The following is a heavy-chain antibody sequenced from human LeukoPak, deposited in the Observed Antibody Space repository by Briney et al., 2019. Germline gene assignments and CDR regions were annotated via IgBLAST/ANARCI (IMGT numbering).Heavy chain of an antibody. J-gene: IGHJ4*02. CDR3: ARRRTYYDFWSGYYPFDY. D-gene: IGHD3-3*01. Sequence: PSETLSLTCTVSGGSISSGDYYWSWIRQPPGKGLEWIGEINHSGSTNYNPSLKSRVTISVDTSKNQFSLKLSSVTAADTAVYYCARRRTYYDFWSGYYPFDYWGQGTLVTVSS. CDR1: GGSISSGDYY. V-gene: IGHV4-39*07. CDR2: INHSGST.